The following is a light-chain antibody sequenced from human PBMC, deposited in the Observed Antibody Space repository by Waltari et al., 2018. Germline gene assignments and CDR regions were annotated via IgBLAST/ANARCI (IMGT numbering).Light chain of an antibody. V-gene: IGKV3-15*01. J-gene: IGKJ4*01. CDR2: GAS. CDR1: QSVTTS. Sequence: EIVMTQSPATVSVSPGERATLSCRASQSVTTSLAWFQQRPGQPPRVLIYGASTRAAGIPARFSGSGSGTEFTLTISSLQSKDFAVYYCQQYEDWPPITFGGGTKVEIK. CDR3: QQYEDWPPIT.